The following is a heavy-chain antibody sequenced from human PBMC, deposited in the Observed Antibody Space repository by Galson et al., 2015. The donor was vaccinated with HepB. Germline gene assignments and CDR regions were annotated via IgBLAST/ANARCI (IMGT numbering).Heavy chain of an antibody. J-gene: IGHJ4*01. CDR3: AHRRANSAYNY. D-gene: IGHD1-14*01. V-gene: IGHV2-5*02. CDR1: GFSIRSSGLS. CDR2: IYWDDTK. Sequence: PALVTPTQTLTLTCTFSGFSIRSSGLSVAWIRQSPGKALQWLALIYWDDTKRYSPSLRSRITVTKDASKEQVALTMTNMDPVDTATYYCAHRRANSAYNYWGHGTLVTVSS.